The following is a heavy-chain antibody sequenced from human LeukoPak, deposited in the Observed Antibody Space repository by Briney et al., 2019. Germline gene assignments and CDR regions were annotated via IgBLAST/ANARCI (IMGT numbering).Heavy chain of an antibody. V-gene: IGHV4-61*02. J-gene: IGHJ6*03. D-gene: IGHD5-18*01. CDR3: ARDSGKLWSDYYYYYMDV. Sequence: SETLSLTCTVSGGSISSGSYYWSWIRQPAGKGLEWIGRIYTSGSTNYNPSLKSRVTISVDTSKNQFSLKLSSVTAADTAVYYCARDSGKLWSDYYYYYMDVWGKGTTVTIS. CDR2: IYTSGST. CDR1: GGSISSGSYY.